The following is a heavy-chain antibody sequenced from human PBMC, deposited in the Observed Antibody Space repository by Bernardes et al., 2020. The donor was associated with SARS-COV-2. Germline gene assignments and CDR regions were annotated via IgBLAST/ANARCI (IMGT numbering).Heavy chain of an antibody. CDR3: ASSISGRGSANWFDP. CDR2: IHSGGTT. V-gene: IGHV3-53*01. CDR1: GFTVNSNY. Sequence: GWSLRLSCAASGFTVNSNYMTWVRQAPGKGLEWVSVIHSGGTTYHADSVKGRFTISRDNSKNTLYLQMNSLRAEDTAVYYCASSISGRGSANWFDPWGQGTLVTVSS. J-gene: IGHJ5*02. D-gene: IGHD5-12*01.